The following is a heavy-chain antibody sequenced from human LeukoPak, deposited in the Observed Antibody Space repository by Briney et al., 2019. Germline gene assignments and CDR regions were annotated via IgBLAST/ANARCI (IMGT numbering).Heavy chain of an antibody. CDR3: AKTWGGQWLPHEGYYFDY. D-gene: IGHD6-19*01. V-gene: IGHV3-23*01. Sequence: GGSLRLSCAASGFTFGSYAMSWVRQAPGKGLEWVSAISGSGGSTYYADSVKGRFTISRDNSKNTLYLQMNSLRAEDTAVYYCAKTWGGQWLPHEGYYFDYWGQGTLVTVSS. J-gene: IGHJ4*02. CDR2: ISGSGGST. CDR1: GFTFGSYA.